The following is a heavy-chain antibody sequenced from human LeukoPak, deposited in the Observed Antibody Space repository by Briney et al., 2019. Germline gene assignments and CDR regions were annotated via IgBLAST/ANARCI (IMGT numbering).Heavy chain of an antibody. CDR1: GYTFSNYY. CDR2: INPNSGGT. Sequence: ASVTVSCKASGYTFSNYYIHWVRQAPGQGHEWMGWINPNSGGTNYGQNFQGRVTMTGDTSISTAYMELSRLRSDDTAVYYCARDLDGYNFPGYWGQGTLVTVSS. D-gene: IGHD5-24*01. J-gene: IGHJ4*02. V-gene: IGHV1-2*02. CDR3: ARDLDGYNFPGY.